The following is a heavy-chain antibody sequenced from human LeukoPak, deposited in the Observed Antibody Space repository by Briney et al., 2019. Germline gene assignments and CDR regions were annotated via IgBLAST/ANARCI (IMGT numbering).Heavy chain of an antibody. V-gene: IGHV3-48*04. D-gene: IGHD3-9*01. Sequence: GGSLRLSCAASGFTFSSYSMNWVRQAPGKGLEWVSYISSASGSIYYADSVKGRFTISRDNAKNSLYLQMNSLRAEDTAVYYCARDPYYDILTGYPPDYYYYMDVWGKGTTVTVSS. J-gene: IGHJ6*03. CDR2: ISSASGSI. CDR1: GFTFSSYS. CDR3: ARDPYYDILTGYPPDYYYYMDV.